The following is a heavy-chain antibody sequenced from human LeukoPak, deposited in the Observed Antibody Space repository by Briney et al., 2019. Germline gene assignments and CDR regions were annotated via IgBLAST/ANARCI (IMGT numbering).Heavy chain of an antibody. D-gene: IGHD4-17*01. Sequence: GGSLRLSCAASGFTFSGYGMHWVRQAPGKGLEWVSYISSSGSTIYYADSVKGRFTISRDNAKNSLYLQMNSLRAEDTAVYYCARSSGYGDCGLWGQGTLVTVSS. V-gene: IGHV3-48*04. CDR2: ISSSGSTI. CDR3: ARSSGYGDCGL. CDR1: GFTFSGYG. J-gene: IGHJ4*02.